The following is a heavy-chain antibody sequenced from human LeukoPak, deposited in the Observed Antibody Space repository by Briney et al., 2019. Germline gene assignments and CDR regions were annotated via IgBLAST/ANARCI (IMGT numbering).Heavy chain of an antibody. CDR1: GYTFITNG. CDR2: ISASNGDT. CDR3: ARDREDYYYYGMDV. Sequence: ASVKVSCKASGYTFITNGISWVRQAPGQGLEYMGWISASNGDTNYAQKFQARVTMTTDTSTSTAYMEVRSLQYDDTAVYYCARDREDYYYYGMDVWGQGTTVTVSS. J-gene: IGHJ6*02. V-gene: IGHV1-18*01.